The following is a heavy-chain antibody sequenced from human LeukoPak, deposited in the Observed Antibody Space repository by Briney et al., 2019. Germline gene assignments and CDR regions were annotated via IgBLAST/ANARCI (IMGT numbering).Heavy chain of an antibody. Sequence: PGGSLRLSCAASGFTFSSYAMSWVRQAPGKGLEWVSAISGSGGSTYYADSVKGRFTISRDNSKDTLYLQMNSLRAEDTAVYYCANGSGEVVIADEDYWGQGTLVTVSS. CDR2: ISGSGGST. J-gene: IGHJ4*02. CDR1: GFTFSSYA. CDR3: ANGSGEVVIADEDY. V-gene: IGHV3-23*01. D-gene: IGHD2-21*01.